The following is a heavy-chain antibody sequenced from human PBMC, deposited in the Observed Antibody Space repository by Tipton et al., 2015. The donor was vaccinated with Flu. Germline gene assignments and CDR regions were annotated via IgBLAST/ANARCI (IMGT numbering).Heavy chain of an antibody. CDR2: IYYSGST. CDR1: GGSISSSSYY. V-gene: IGHV4-39*01. D-gene: IGHD3-16*01. Sequence: TLSLTCTVSGGSISSSSYYWGWIRQPPGKGLEWIGSIYYSGSTYYNPSLKSRVTISVDTSKNQFSLKLSSVTAADTAVYYCARRGGGKISSWGQGTLVTVSS. CDR3: ARRGGGKISS. J-gene: IGHJ5*02.